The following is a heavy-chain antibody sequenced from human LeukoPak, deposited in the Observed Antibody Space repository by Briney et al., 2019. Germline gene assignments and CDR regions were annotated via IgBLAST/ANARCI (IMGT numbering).Heavy chain of an antibody. CDR1: GFTFSSYS. CDR2: IKQDESEK. CDR3: ARALMVRGVEFDY. D-gene: IGHD3-10*01. V-gene: IGHV3-7*01. Sequence: GGSLRLSCAASGFTFSSYSMNWVRQAPGKGLEWVANIKQDESEKYYVDSVKGRFSISRDNAKNSLYLQMNSLRAEDTAVYYCARALMVRGVEFDYWGQGTLVTVSS. J-gene: IGHJ4*02.